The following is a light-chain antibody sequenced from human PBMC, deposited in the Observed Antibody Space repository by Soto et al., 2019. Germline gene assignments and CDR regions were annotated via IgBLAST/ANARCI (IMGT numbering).Light chain of an antibody. CDR3: QQSYSTPQT. V-gene: IGKV3D-7*01. CDR2: GAS. Sequence: EIVLTQSPATLSLSPGERATLSCRASQSVSSSNLAWYQQKPGQAPRLLIYGASNRATGIPDRFSGSGSGTDFTLTISSLQPEDFATYYCQQSYSTPQTFGQGTKVDIK. CDR1: QSVSSSN. J-gene: IGKJ1*01.